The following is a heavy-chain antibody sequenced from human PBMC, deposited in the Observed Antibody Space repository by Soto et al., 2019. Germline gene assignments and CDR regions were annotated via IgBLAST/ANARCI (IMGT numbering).Heavy chain of an antibody. J-gene: IGHJ4*02. D-gene: IGHD3-22*01. V-gene: IGHV3-30*18. CDR3: AKGKGYYYDSSDITSPEYFDY. CDR1: GFTFSSYG. Sequence: QVQLVESGGGVVQPGRSLRLSCAASGFTFSSYGMHWVRQAPGKGLEWVAVISYDGSNKYYADSVKGRFTISRDNSKNTLYLQMNSLRAEGTAVYYCAKGKGYYYDSSDITSPEYFDYWGQGTLVTVSS. CDR2: ISYDGSNK.